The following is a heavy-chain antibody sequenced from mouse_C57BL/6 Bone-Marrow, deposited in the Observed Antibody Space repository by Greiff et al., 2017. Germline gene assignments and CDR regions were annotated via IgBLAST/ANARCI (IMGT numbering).Heavy chain of an antibody. CDR3: AREDYDDYYAMDY. D-gene: IGHD2-4*01. J-gene: IGHJ4*01. CDR2: INPGSGGT. V-gene: IGHV1-54*01. Sequence: VQLQESGAELVRPGTSVKVSCKASGYAFTNYLIEWVKQRPGQGLEWIGVINPGSGGTNYNEKFKGKATLTADKSSSTAYMQLSSLTSEDSAVYFCAREDYDDYYAMDYWGQGTSVTASS. CDR1: GYAFTNYL.